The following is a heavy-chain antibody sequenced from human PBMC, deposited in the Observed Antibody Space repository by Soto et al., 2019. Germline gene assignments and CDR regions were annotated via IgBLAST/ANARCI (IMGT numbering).Heavy chain of an antibody. D-gene: IGHD1-26*01. V-gene: IGHV3-21*01. J-gene: IGHJ4*02. CDR2: ISSSGDYI. Sequence: PGGSLRLSCAASGFTLSDYTMNWVRQAPGKGLEWVSSISSSGDYIYYADSLKGRFTISRDSPKSSLYLQMNSLRAEDTAVYYCTGDRKGETNGSGYWGQGTLVTVSS. CDR3: TGDRKGETNGSGY. CDR1: GFTLSDYT.